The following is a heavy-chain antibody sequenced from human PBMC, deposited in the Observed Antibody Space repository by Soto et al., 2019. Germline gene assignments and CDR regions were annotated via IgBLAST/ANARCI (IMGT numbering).Heavy chain of an antibody. J-gene: IGHJ4*02. CDR2: IWYDGSNK. V-gene: IGHV3-33*01. CDR3: ARAYSSSWFDY. D-gene: IGHD6-13*01. CDR1: GFTFSSYG. Sequence: QVQLVESGGGVVQPGRSLRLSCAASGFTFSSYGMHWVRQAPGKGLEWVAVIWYDGSNKYYADSVKGRFTISRDNSKNTLYLQMNSLGAEDTAVYYCARAYSSSWFDYWGQGTLVTVSS.